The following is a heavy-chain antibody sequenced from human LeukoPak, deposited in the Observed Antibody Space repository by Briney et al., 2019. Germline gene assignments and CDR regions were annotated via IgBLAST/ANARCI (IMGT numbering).Heavy chain of an antibody. CDR1: GYTFTSYG. Sequence: ASVKVSCKXSGYTFTSYGISWVRQAPRQGLEWMGRISAYNGNTNYAQKLQGRVTMTTDTSTSTAYMELRSLRSDDTAVYYCAREVVTTDSYYYCYYMDVWGKGTTVTVSS. V-gene: IGHV1-18*01. CDR3: AREVVTTDSYYYCYYMDV. CDR2: ISAYNGNT. J-gene: IGHJ6*03. D-gene: IGHD3-3*01.